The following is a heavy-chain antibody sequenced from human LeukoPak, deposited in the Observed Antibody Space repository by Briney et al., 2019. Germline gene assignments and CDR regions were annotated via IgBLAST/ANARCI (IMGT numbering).Heavy chain of an antibody. J-gene: IGHJ4*02. V-gene: IGHV5-10-1*01. D-gene: IGHD6-19*01. Sequence: GESLKISCKGSGYSFTSYWIGWVRQMPGKGLEWMGRIDPSDSYINYSPSFQGHVTISADKSISTAYLQWSSLRASDTAMYYCASPRKYTSGWYEDYWGQGTLVTVSS. CDR3: ASPRKYTSGWYEDY. CDR1: GYSFTSYW. CDR2: IDPSDSYI.